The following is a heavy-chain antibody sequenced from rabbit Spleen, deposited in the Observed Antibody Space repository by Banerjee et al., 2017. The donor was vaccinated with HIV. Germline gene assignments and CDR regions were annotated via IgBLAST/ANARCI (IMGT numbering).Heavy chain of an antibody. CDR1: GGSLNDRDV. CDR2: INTATGKG. CDR3: ARDLVGVIGWNFYL. D-gene: IGHD1-1*01. Sequence: QSLEESGGGLVQPGGSLTLTCKASGGSLNDRDVMCWVRQAPGKGLEWIACINTATGKGVYASWAKGRFTISRTSSTTVTLQMTSLTAADTATYFCARDLVGVIGWNFYLWGPGTLVTVS. V-gene: IGHV1S40*01. J-gene: IGHJ4*01.